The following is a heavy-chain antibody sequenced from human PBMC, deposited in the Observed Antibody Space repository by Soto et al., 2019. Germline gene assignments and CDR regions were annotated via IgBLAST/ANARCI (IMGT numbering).Heavy chain of an antibody. CDR1: GFTFSSYA. CDR2: ISGSGAIT. D-gene: IGHD4-4*01. Sequence: VQLLESGGGLVQPGGSLRLSCAASGFTFSSYAMSWVRQAPGKGLEWVSGISGSGAITYYADSVKGRFTISRDNSKNTLYLQMNSLRAEDTAVYYCAKVLTTGTTGNNFDYWGQGTLVTVSS. CDR3: AKVLTTGTTGNNFDY. V-gene: IGHV3-23*01. J-gene: IGHJ4*02.